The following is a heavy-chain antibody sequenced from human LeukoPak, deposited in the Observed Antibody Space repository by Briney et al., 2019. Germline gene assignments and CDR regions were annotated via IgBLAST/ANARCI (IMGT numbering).Heavy chain of an antibody. J-gene: IGHJ2*01. CDR1: GFTFSSYA. D-gene: IGHD2-15*01. CDR2: ISGSGGST. CDR3: AKDRRLVVAATLFDL. V-gene: IGHV3-23*01. Sequence: PGGALRLSCAASGFTFSSYAMSWVRQAPGKGLEWVSAISGSGGSTYYADSVKGRFTISRDNSKNTLYLQMNSLRAEDTAVYYCAKDRRLVVAATLFDLWGRCTLVTVSS.